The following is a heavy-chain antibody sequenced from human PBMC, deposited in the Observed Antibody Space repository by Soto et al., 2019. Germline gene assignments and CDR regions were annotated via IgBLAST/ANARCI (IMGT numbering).Heavy chain of an antibody. CDR1: GFMFSNFA. Sequence: PGGSLRLSCAGSGFMFSNFAMTWVRQAPGKGLEWVSTTRSNGEHTYYADSVKGRFTVSRDNSKNTLFLEMSSLRAEDTAIYYCAKDSKSVSVSADRVYGMDVWGQGTTVTVSS. CDR2: TRSNGEHT. D-gene: IGHD2-2*01. CDR3: AKDSKSVSVSADRVYGMDV. V-gene: IGHV3-23*01. J-gene: IGHJ6*02.